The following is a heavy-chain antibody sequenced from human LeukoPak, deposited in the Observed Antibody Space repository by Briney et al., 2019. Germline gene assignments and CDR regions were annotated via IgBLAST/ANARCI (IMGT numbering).Heavy chain of an antibody. CDR2: IYHSGST. J-gene: IGHJ4*02. CDR1: GGSISSLNW. CDR3: ARVDYGGNSPYFDY. Sequence: SGTLSLTCAVSGGSISSLNWWSWVRQPPGKGLEWIGEIYHSGSTNYNPSLKSRVTISLDTSNNHFSLNPTSVTAADTAVYYCARVDYGGNSPYFDYWGQGTLVTVSS. V-gene: IGHV4-4*02. D-gene: IGHD4-23*01.